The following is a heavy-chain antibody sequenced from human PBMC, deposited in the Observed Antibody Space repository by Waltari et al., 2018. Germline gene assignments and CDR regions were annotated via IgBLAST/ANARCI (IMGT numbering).Heavy chain of an antibody. J-gene: IGHJ6*03. V-gene: IGHV1-2*02. Sequence: QVQLVQSGAEVKKPGASVKVSCKASGYTFTGYYMHWVRQAPGQGLEWMGWINPNSGGTNYAQKFQGRVTMTRDTSISTAYMELSRLRSDDTAVYYCARGEIVGVPAAIQPIYYYYMDVWGKGTTVTISS. CDR3: ARGEIVGVPAAIQPIYYYYMDV. CDR1: GYTFTGYY. CDR2: INPNSGGT. D-gene: IGHD2-2*02.